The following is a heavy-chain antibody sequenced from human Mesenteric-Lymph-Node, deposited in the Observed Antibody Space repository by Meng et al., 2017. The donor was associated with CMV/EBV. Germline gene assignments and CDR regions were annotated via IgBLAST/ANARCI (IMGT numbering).Heavy chain of an antibody. V-gene: IGHV1-2*02. CDR3: ARACSSTTCRAPSPDD. J-gene: IGHJ4*02. D-gene: IGHD2-2*01. Sequence: ASVKVSCKASGYTFTDYFMHWVRQAPGQGLEWMGWINPNNGGTNYAQKFQGRVTMTRDTSISTAYMELSRLTSDDTAVYYCARACSSTTCRAPSPDDWGQGTLVTVSS. CDR2: INPNNGGT. CDR1: GYTFTDYF.